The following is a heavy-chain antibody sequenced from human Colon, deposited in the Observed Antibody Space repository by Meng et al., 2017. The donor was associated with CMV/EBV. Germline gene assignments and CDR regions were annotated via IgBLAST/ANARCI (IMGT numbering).Heavy chain of an antibody. CDR3: ARALLGDGTDV. D-gene: IGHD3-16*01. J-gene: IGHJ6*02. Sequence: GGSLRLSCAASGFIFSDYYMSWIRQAPGKGLEWVSYISENGRTTYYADSVKGRFTVSRDNAQKSLYLQMNSLRAEDTALYYCARALLGDGTDVWGQGTTVTVSS. CDR2: ISENGRTT. V-gene: IGHV3-11*01. CDR1: GFIFSDYY.